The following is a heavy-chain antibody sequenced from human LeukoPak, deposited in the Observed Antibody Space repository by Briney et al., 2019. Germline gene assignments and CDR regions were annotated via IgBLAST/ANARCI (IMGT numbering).Heavy chain of an antibody. CDR1: GGTFSSYA. CDR2: IIPIFGTA. V-gene: IGHV1-69*05. Sequence: ASVKVSCKASGGTFSSYAISWVRQAPGQGLEWMGGIIPIFGTANYAQKFQGRVTITTDESTSTAYMELSSLRPEDTAVYYCARSHVITGTTMGNWFDPWGQGTLVTVSA. CDR3: ARSHVITGTTMGNWFDP. J-gene: IGHJ5*02. D-gene: IGHD1-7*01.